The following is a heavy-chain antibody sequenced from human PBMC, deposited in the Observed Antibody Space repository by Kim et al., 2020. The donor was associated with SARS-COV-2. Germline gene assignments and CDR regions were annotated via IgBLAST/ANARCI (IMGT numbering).Heavy chain of an antibody. J-gene: IGHJ4*02. V-gene: IGHV4-59*08. CDR1: GDSISNYY. CDR3: ARHKWFGELLTPFFDY. D-gene: IGHD3-10*01. CDR2: LYYSRST. Sequence: SETLSLTCSVSGDSISNYYWSWIRQAPGKGLEWIGFLYYSRSTNYNPSLRSRVTISVDTSKNQFSLKLSSVTAADTAVYYCARHKWFGELLTPFFDYWGQGTLVTVSS.